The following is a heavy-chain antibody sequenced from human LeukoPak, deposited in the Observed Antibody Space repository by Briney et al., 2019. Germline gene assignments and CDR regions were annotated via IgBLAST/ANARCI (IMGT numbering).Heavy chain of an antibody. CDR1: GFPLSSNY. CDR2: IYSGGST. Sequence: GGPLTLSCAPSGFPLSSNYMLGLRKATGKGLEWGSVIYSGGSTYYADSVNASFTISRDNSKNTLYLQINSLRAEDPAVYYCAIVWTPTVVTNFSFDYWGQGTLVTVSS. CDR3: AIVWTPTVVTNFSFDY. V-gene: IGHV3-66*01. J-gene: IGHJ4*02. D-gene: IGHD4-23*01.